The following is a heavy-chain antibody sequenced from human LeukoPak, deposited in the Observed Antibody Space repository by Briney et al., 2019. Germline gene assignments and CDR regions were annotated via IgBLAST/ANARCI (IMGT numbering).Heavy chain of an antibody. V-gene: IGHV4-59*13. CDR3: ARDRQGTNSFDY. J-gene: IGHJ4*02. CDR1: GGSISGYY. Sequence: PSETLSLTCTVSGGSISGYYWSWIRQPPGKGLEWIGFIYYSGGTNYNPSLKSRVTISVDTSKNQFSLKLTSVTAADTAVYYCARDRQGTNSFDYWGQGTLVTVSS. CDR2: IYYSGGT. D-gene: IGHD5-24*01.